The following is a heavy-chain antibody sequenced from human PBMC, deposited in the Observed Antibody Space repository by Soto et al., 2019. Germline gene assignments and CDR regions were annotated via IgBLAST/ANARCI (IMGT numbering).Heavy chain of an antibody. J-gene: IGHJ2*01. Sequence: QVQLVESGGGVVQPGRSLRLSCAASGFTFSSYAMHWVRQAPGKGLEWVAVISYDGSNKYYADSVKGRFTISRDNSKNTLYLQMNSLRAEDTAVYYCARSMSYYDSSGYYQHWYFDLWGRGTLVTVSS. CDR2: ISYDGSNK. D-gene: IGHD3-22*01. V-gene: IGHV3-30-3*01. CDR3: ARSMSYYDSSGYYQHWYFDL. CDR1: GFTFSSYA.